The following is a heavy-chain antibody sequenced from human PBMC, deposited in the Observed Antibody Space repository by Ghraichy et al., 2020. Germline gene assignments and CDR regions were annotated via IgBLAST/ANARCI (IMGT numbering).Heavy chain of an antibody. CDR2: INQDGSEK. V-gene: IGHV3-7*01. J-gene: IGHJ4*02. Sequence: GGSLRLSCAASGFTFSGYWMSWVRQAPGKGLEWVTNINQDGSEKYYVDSVKGRFTISRDNAKNSLYLQMNSLRAEDTAVYYCAREESGTIDYSAPGTLVTVSS. CDR3: AREESGTIDY. CDR1: GFTFSGYW. D-gene: IGHD2/OR15-2a*01.